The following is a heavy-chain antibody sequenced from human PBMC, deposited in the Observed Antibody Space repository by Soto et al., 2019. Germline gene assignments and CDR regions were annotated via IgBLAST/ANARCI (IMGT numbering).Heavy chain of an antibody. CDR3: AREMVRGVGSDY. D-gene: IGHD3-10*01. CDR1: GYTFTSYG. Sequence: QVQLVQSGAEVKKPGASVKVSCKASGYTFTSYGISWVRQAPGQGLEWMGWISTYNGNTKYAQKLQGRVTMTTDTSASKAYMELRSLGSDDTAVVYCAREMVRGVGSDYWGQGTLVAVSS. J-gene: IGHJ4*02. V-gene: IGHV1-18*01. CDR2: ISTYNGNT.